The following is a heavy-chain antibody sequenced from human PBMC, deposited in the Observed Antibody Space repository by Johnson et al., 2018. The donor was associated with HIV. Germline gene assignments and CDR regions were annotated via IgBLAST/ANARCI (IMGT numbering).Heavy chain of an antibody. CDR3: ASSGSESYYWDLGTNALII. CDR2: ISYDGSNK. D-gene: IGHD1-26*01. Sequence: QVQLVESGGGVVQPGRSLRLSCAASGFTFSSYAMHWVRQAPGKGLEWVAVISYDGSNKYYADSVKGRFTISRDTSKNTLYLQMNSLRAEDTAVYFCASSGSESYYWDLGTNALIIWGQGTMVTVSS. V-gene: IGHV3-30-3*01. CDR1: GFTFSSYA. J-gene: IGHJ3*02.